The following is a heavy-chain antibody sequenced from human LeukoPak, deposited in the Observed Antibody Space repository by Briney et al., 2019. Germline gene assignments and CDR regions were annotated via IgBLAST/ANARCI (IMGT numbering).Heavy chain of an antibody. Sequence: GGSLRLSCAASGFSFSSYAMHWVRQTPGKGLKWVAFIRYDGSDKYYADSVKGRFTISRDNSKNTLYLQMNSLRTDDTAVYYCATAPRDFDYWGRGTLVIVSS. CDR3: ATAPRDFDY. CDR1: GFSFSSYA. V-gene: IGHV3-30*02. J-gene: IGHJ4*02. CDR2: IRYDGSDK.